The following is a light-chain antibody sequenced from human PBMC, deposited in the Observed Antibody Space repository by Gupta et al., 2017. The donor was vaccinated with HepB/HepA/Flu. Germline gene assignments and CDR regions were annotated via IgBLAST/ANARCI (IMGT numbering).Light chain of an antibody. Sequence: QPVLTHPPSASGPPGQSVTISCSGSSSNIGGNTVNWYQHLPGTAPKLLIYSNNQRPSGVPDRFSGSKSGTSASMAISGLQSEDEGDYYCATWDDTLTAWVFGGGTTLTVL. V-gene: IGLV1-44*01. CDR2: SNN. CDR3: ATWDDTLTAWV. CDR1: SSNIGGNT. J-gene: IGLJ3*02.